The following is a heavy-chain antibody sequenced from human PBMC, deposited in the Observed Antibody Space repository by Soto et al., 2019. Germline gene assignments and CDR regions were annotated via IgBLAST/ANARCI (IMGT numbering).Heavy chain of an antibody. D-gene: IGHD2-2*02. Sequence: SETLSLTCTVSGGSISGGGYYWSWIRQHPGKGLERIGFIADSGSTYYNPSLKRRVTISVDTSRNQFSLNLNSVTAADTAVYYCAKDPLYGWFDPWGQGTLVTVSS. CDR2: IADSGST. J-gene: IGHJ5*02. CDR3: AKDPLYGWFDP. CDR1: GGSISGGGYY. V-gene: IGHV4-31*03.